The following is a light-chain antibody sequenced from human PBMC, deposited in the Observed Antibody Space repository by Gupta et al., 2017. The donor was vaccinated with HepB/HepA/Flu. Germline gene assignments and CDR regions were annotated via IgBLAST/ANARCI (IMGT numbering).Light chain of an antibody. CDR1: QSLLHSNGYNY. CDR3: MQALQTPG. J-gene: IGKJ5*01. CDR2: LGS. V-gene: IGKV2-28*01. Sequence: SPLSLPVTPGEPASISCRSSQSLLHSNGYNYLDWYLQKPWQSPQLLIYLGSNRASGVPDRFSGSGSGTDFTLKISRVEAEDVGVYYCMQALQTPGFGQGTRLEIK.